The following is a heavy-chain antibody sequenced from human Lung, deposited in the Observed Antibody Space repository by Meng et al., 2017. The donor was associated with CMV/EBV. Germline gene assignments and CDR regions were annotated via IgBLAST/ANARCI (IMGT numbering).Heavy chain of an antibody. D-gene: IGHD1-20*01. CDR1: GFTFTHYW. J-gene: IGHJ4*02. Sequence: GESLKISCAASGFTFTHYWMHWVRQAPGKGLMWVSYINVDGSDTNYVDSVKGSFTISRDSVRNTLYLQMNSLRAEDTAIYYCATITGVYLPDYWGQGTLVTVSS. CDR3: ATITGVYLPDY. CDR2: INVDGSDT. V-gene: IGHV3-74*01.